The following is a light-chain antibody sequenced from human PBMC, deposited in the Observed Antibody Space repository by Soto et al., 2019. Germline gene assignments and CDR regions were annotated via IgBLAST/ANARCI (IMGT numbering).Light chain of an antibody. CDR2: WAS. V-gene: IGKV4-1*01. CDR1: QSVLYSSNNKNY. J-gene: IGKJ4*01. Sequence: DIVMTQSPDSLAVSLGERATINCKSSQSVLYSSNNKNYLAWYQQKPGQPPKLLIYWASTRDSGVPERFSGGGSGTDFYLTISSLQAEDVAVYYCQQYYTALTFGGGTKVEI. CDR3: QQYYTALT.